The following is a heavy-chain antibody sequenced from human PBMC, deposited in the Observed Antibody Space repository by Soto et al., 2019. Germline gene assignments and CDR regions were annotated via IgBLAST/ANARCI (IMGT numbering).Heavy chain of an antibody. Sequence: QITLKESGPTLVKPTQTLTLTCTFSGFSLSTSGVGVGWIRQPPGKALEWLALIYWDDDKRYSPSLKSRLTTXKXTXTNQVVLTMTNMDPVDTATYYCAHKDRSSWYNWFDPWGQGTLVTVSS. CDR1: GFSLSTSGVG. CDR3: AHKDRSSWYNWFDP. J-gene: IGHJ5*02. D-gene: IGHD6-13*01. CDR2: IYWDDDK. V-gene: IGHV2-5*02.